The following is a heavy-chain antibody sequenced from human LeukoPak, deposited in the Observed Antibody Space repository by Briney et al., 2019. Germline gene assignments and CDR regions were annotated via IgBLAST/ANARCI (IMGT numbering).Heavy chain of an antibody. CDR2: INHSGST. D-gene: IGHD1-1*01. J-gene: IGHJ6*02. CDR1: GGSFSGYY. V-gene: IGHV4-34*01. Sequence: SETLSLTCAVYGGSFSGYYWSWIRQPPGKGLEWIGEINHSGSTNYNPSLKSRVTISVDTSKNQFSLKLSSVTAADTAVYYCARGWRASYYYYGMDVWGQGTTVTVSS. CDR3: ARGWRASYYYYGMDV.